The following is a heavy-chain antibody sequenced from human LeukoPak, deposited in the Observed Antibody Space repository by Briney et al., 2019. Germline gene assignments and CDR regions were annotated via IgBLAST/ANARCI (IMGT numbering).Heavy chain of an antibody. D-gene: IGHD1-1*01. CDR3: ARDPRTVQI. Sequence: GGPLRLSCAASGFTFSSYSMNWVRQAPGRGLEWLSYISGNGRDIQYADSVKGRFTISRDNAKNLLSLQMDSLRVEDTAIYYCARDPRTVQIWGQGTLVTVSS. CDR2: ISGNGRDI. CDR1: GFTFSSYS. V-gene: IGHV3-21*05. J-gene: IGHJ4*02.